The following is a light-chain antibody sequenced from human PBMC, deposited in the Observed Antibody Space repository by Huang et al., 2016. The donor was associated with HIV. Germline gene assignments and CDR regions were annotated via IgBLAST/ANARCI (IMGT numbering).Light chain of an antibody. CDR2: WAS. Sequence: DIVMTQSPDSLAVSLGERATINCKSSQGVLYSSNNKNYLSWYQQKPGQSPKLLISWASTRESGVPDRVSGSGSGTDFTLTISSLQAEDVAVYYCHQYYNTRYTFGQGTKLEIK. CDR3: HQYYNTRYT. CDR1: QGVLYSSNNKNY. V-gene: IGKV4-1*01. J-gene: IGKJ2*01.